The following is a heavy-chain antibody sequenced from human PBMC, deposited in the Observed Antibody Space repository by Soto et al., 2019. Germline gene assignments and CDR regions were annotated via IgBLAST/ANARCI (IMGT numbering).Heavy chain of an antibody. Sequence: EASVKVSCKASGYTFTSYGISWVRQAPGQGLEWMGWISAYNGNTNYAQKLQGRVTMTTDTSTSTAYMELRSLRSDDTAVYYCARDEIIAVAGLSYYGMDVWGQGTTVTVSS. J-gene: IGHJ6*02. CDR3: ARDEIIAVAGLSYYGMDV. V-gene: IGHV1-18*01. CDR2: ISAYNGNT. D-gene: IGHD6-19*01. CDR1: GYTFTSYG.